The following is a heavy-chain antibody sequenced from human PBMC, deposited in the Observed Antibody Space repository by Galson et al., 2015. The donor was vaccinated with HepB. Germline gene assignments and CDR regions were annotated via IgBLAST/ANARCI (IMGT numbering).Heavy chain of an antibody. V-gene: IGHV3-30*02. D-gene: IGHD5-12*01. J-gene: IGHJ4*02. CDR2: IRYDGSIK. CDR1: GFTFSNYG. CDR3: ARNTPSSGYHGLHY. Sequence: GFTFSNYGMHWVRQAPGKGLEWVAYIRYDGSIKYYADSVKGRFTISRDNSKNTLYLQTNSLRAEDTAVYYCARNTPSSGYHGLHYGGQGTLVTVSS.